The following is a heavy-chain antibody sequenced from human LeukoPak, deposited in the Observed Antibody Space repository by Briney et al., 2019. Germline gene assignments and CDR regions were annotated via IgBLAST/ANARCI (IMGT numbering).Heavy chain of an antibody. V-gene: IGHV4-59*01. CDR2: IYYSGST. J-gene: IGHJ4*02. CDR3: AREGGWGGVSVIGD. CDR1: GGSISSYY. Sequence: NSSETLSLTCTVSGGSISSYYWSWIRQPPGKGLEWIGYIYYSGSTNYNPSLKSRVTISVDTSKNQFSLKLSSVTAADTAVYYCAREGGWGGVSVIGDWGQGTLVTVSS. D-gene: IGHD3-16*01.